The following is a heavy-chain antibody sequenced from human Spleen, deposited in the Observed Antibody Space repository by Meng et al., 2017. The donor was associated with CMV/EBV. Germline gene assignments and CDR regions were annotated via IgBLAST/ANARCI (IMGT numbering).Heavy chain of an antibody. J-gene: IGHJ5*02. CDR1: GGSISSYY. D-gene: IGHD6-13*01. CDR3: ARSLGIAARRDWFDP. Sequence: VRLQVPGPGLVKPSGTLSPTCTVSGGSISSYYWSWIRQPSGKGLEWIGRIYTSGSTNYNPSLKSRVTMSVDTSKNQFSLKLSSVTAADTAVYYCARSLGIAARRDWFDPWGQGTLVTVSS. CDR2: IYTSGST. V-gene: IGHV4-4*07.